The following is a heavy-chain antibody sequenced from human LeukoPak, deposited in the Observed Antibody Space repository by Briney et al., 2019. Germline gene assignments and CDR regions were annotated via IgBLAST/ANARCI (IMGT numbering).Heavy chain of an antibody. D-gene: IGHD5-24*01. CDR3: AKDDAWLQYND. CDR2: ISPSGDIK. CDR1: GFTFSSYA. V-gene: IGHV3-23*01. J-gene: IGHJ4*02. Sequence: TGGSLRLSCAASGFTFSSYAMSWVRQAPGKGLEWVSGISPSGDIKYYVDSVKGRFTVSRDNSKNTLYLQINSLRDEDTAVYYCAKDDAWLQYNDWGQGTLVTVSS.